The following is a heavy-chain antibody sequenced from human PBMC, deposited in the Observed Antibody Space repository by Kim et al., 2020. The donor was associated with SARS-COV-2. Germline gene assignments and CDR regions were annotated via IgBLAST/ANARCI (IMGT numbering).Heavy chain of an antibody. J-gene: IGHJ4*02. Sequence: NYNPPLRSRVGISLDTSNGQFSLELTSVTAADTAVYYCARGRYNWYYFDSWGQGTLVTVSS. D-gene: IGHD1-1*01. V-gene: IGHV4-59*09. CDR3: ARGRYNWYYFDS.